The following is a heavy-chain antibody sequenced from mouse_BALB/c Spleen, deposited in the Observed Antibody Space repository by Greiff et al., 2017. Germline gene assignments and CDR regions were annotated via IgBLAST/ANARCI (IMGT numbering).Heavy chain of an antibody. D-gene: IGHD2-14*01. V-gene: IGHV5-6*01. Sequence: EVQLVESGGDLVKPGGSLKLSCAASGFTFSSYGMSWVRQTPDKRLEWVATISSGGSYTYYPDSVKGRFTISRDNAKNTLYLQMSSLKSEDTAMYYCARGEVRRYAMDYWGQGTSVTVSS. J-gene: IGHJ4*01. CDR1: GFTFSSYG. CDR3: ARGEVRRYAMDY. CDR2: ISSGGSYT.